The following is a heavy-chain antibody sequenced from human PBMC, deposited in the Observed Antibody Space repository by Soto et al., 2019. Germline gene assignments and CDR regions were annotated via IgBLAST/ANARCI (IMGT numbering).Heavy chain of an antibody. CDR2: ISGSGGST. J-gene: IGHJ4*02. D-gene: IGHD4-17*01. CDR3: AKVPTVTTPSYFDY. V-gene: IGHV3-23*01. Sequence: EVQLLESGGGLVQPGGSLRLSCAASGFTFSSYAMSWVHQAPGKGLEWVSAISGSGGSTYYADSVKGRFTISRDNSKNKLYLQMKSLRAEETAVYYCAKVPTVTTPSYFDYWGQGTLVTVSS. CDR1: GFTFSSYA.